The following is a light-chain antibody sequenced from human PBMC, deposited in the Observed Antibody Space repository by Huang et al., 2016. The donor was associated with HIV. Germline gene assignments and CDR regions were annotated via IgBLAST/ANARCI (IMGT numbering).Light chain of an antibody. V-gene: IGKV1-5*03. CDR3: QQYNSYSGK. CDR2: KAS. Sequence: DRVTITCRASQSIGTWLAWYQQKPGKPPKLLIYKASTLQGGVPSRFGGGGSGTEFTLTISSLQPDDFATYFCQQYNSYSGKFGQGTKVE. CDR1: QSIGTW. J-gene: IGKJ1*01.